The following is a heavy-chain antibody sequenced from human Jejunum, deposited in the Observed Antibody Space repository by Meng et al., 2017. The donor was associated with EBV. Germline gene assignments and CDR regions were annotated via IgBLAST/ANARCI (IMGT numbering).Heavy chain of an antibody. CDR2: INHGGGA. V-gene: IGHV4-34*01. CDR1: GGSFSDYS. Sequence: QVQLQQLGAGLLKPSGTLSRTFAESGGSFSDYSWTWIRQPPGKGLEWIGEINHGGGAIYNPSLKSRVTISVDTSKTQFSLKLSSVTAADTAVYYCARLGGYASGTYYPIDPWGQGTLVTVSS. CDR3: ARLGGYASGTYYPIDP. J-gene: IGHJ5*02. D-gene: IGHD3-10*01.